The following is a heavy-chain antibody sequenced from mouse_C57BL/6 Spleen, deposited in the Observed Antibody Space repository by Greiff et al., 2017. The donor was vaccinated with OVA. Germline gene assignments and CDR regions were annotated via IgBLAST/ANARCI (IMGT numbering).Heavy chain of an antibody. Sequence: VQLQQSGPVLVKPGASVKMSCKASGYTFTDYYMNWVKQSHGKSLEWIGVINPYNGGTSYNQKFKGKATLTVDKSSSTAYMELNSLTSEDSAVYYCARTYSNPYAMDYWGQGTSVTVSS. D-gene: IGHD2-5*01. J-gene: IGHJ4*01. CDR1: GYTFTDYY. CDR3: ARTYSNPYAMDY. CDR2: INPYNGGT. V-gene: IGHV1-19*01.